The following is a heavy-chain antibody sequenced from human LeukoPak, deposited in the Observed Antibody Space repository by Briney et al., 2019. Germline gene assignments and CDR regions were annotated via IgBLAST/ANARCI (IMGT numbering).Heavy chain of an antibody. CDR1: GFTFSSYW. J-gene: IGHJ6*03. Sequence: PGGSLRLSCAASGFTFSSYWMHWVRQAPGKGLVWVSRTNEYGSITDYADSVKDRFTISRDNAKNTLYLQMNSLRAEDTAVYYCAKEGVFTRGYYYYMDVWGRGTTVTVSS. D-gene: IGHD5/OR15-5a*01. V-gene: IGHV3-74*01. CDR3: AKEGVFTRGYYYYMDV. CDR2: TNEYGSIT.